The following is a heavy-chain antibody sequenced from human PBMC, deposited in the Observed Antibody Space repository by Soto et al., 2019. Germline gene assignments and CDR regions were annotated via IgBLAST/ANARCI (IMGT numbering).Heavy chain of an antibody. Sequence: QVQLVESGGGVVQPGRSLRLSCAASGFTFSSYAMDWVRQAPGKGLEWVAVISFDGSNKYADSVKGRFTISRDNSKNTLYLQMNSLTAEDTAVYYCARDRAWNYYDSSGYLDYWGQGTLVTVSS. J-gene: IGHJ4*02. CDR3: ARDRAWNYYDSSGYLDY. CDR1: GFTFSSYA. CDR2: ISFDGSNK. V-gene: IGHV3-30*14. D-gene: IGHD3-22*01.